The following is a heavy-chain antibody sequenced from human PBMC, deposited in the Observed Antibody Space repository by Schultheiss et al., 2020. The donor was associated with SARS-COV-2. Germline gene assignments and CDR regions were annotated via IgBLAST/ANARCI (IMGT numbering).Heavy chain of an antibody. CDR3: ARAHGERYGGACDI. D-gene: IGHD4-23*01. CDR2: INDSGSGT. Sequence: GGSLRLSCTASGFTFGDYAMSWFRQAPGRGLEWVSGINDSGSGTYYASSVKGRFTISRDNAKNTVYLQLNSLRAEDTAVYYCARAHGERYGGACDIWGQGTTVTVSS. CDR1: GFTFGDYA. J-gene: IGHJ6*02. V-gene: IGHV3-23*01.